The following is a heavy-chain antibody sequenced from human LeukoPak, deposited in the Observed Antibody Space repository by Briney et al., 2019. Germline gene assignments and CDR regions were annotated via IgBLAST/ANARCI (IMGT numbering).Heavy chain of an antibody. CDR2: INPNSGGT. J-gene: IGHJ4*02. CDR1: GYTFTSYD. D-gene: IGHD2-2*01. Sequence: GASVKVSCKASGYTFTSYDINWVRQATGQGLEWMGWINPNSGGTNYAQKFQGRVTMTRDTSISTAYMELSRLRSDDTAVYYCARDPYCSSTSCWGGTFDYWGQGTLVTVSS. CDR3: ARDPYCSSTSCWGGTFDY. V-gene: IGHV1-2*02.